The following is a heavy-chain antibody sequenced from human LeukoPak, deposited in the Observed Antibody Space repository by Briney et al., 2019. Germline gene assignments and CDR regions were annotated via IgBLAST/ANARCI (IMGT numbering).Heavy chain of an antibody. CDR3: ASPSRKGATGAFDI. J-gene: IGHJ3*02. D-gene: IGHD3-16*01. CDR1: GFTVSSNY. Sequence: GGSLRLYCAASGFTVSSNYMSSVRQAPGKGLEWVSVIYSGGSTYYADSVKGRFTISRDNSKNTLYLQMNILRAEDTAVYYCASPSRKGATGAFDIWGQGTMVTVSS. V-gene: IGHV3-53*01. CDR2: IYSGGST.